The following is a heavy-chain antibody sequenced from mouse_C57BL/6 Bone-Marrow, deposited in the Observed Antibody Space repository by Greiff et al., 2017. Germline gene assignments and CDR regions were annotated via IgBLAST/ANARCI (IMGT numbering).Heavy chain of an antibody. J-gene: IGHJ3*01. Sequence: QVQLQQPGAELVRPGSSVKLSCKASGYTFTSYWMDWVKQRPGQGLEWIGNIYPSDSETHYNQKFKDKATLTVDKSSNTAYLQLSSLTSEDSAVYYCSRDYYGSRGFDYWGQGTLVTVSA. CDR2: IYPSDSET. D-gene: IGHD1-1*01. V-gene: IGHV1-61*01. CDR1: GYTFTSYW. CDR3: SRDYYGSRGFDY.